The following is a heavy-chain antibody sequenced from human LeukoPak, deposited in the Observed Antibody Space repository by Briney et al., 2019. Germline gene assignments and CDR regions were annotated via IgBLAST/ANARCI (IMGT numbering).Heavy chain of an antibody. D-gene: IGHD3-10*01. CDR2: ISSSSSYI. V-gene: IGHV3-21*01. CDR1: GFTFSSYE. Sequence: GGSLRLSCAASGFTFSSYEMNWVRQAPGKGLEWVSSISSSSSYIYYADSVKGRFTISRDNAKNSLYLQMNSLRAEDTAVYYCARDVGFGELLLYFDYWGQGTLVTVSS. CDR3: ARDVGFGELLLYFDY. J-gene: IGHJ4*02.